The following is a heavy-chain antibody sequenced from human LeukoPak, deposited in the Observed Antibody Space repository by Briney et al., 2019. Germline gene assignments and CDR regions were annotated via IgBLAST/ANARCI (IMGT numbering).Heavy chain of an antibody. CDR2: ITTSGTYI. J-gene: IGHJ6*02. CDR3: ARPFYCDGNGGEGMDV. V-gene: IGHV3-21*06. Sequence: GGSLRLSCAASGFTFTRFNMNWVRQAPGKGLELVSSITTSGTYIYYADSVKGRFTISRDNAKNSLYLQMNSLRAEDTAVYYCARPFYCDGNGGEGMDVWGRGTTVTVSS. D-gene: IGHD3-22*01. CDR1: GFTFTRFN.